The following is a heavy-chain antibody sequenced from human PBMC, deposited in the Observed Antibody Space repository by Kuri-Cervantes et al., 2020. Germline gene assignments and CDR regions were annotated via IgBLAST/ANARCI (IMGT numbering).Heavy chain of an antibody. CDR3: ARDQRHYYDSSGHYYFDY. D-gene: IGHD3-22*01. Sequence: GESLKISCAASGFTFSSYNMNWVRQAPGKGLEWVSSISSRSNYIYYADSVQGRFTISRDNAKNSLYLQMNSLRAEDTAVYYCARDQRHYYDSSGHYYFDYWGQGTLVTVSS. V-gene: IGHV3-21*01. CDR2: ISSRSNYI. J-gene: IGHJ4*02. CDR1: GFTFSSYN.